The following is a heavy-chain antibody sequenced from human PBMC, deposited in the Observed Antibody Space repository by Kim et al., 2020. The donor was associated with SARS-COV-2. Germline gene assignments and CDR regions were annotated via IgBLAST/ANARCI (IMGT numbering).Heavy chain of an antibody. CDR3: STDCGVDCPNLHY. CDR1: GFTVNSNS. CDR2: IYRGGST. J-gene: IGHJ4*02. V-gene: IGHV3-53*04. Sequence: GGSLRLSCAASGFTVNSNSMTWVRQAPGKGLEWVSVIYRGGSTHYADSVKGRFTISRHNSKNTLFLQMKGLRPDDTAVYYCSTDCGVDCPNLHYWGQGHLVTVPS. D-gene: IGHD2-21*02.